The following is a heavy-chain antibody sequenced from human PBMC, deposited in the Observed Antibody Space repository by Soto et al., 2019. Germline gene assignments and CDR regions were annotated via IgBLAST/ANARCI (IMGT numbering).Heavy chain of an antibody. CDR1: GGSISSGDYY. CDR3: AVYCSSTSCYFNWFDP. J-gene: IGHJ5*02. V-gene: IGHV4-30-4*01. CDR2: IYYSGST. Sequence: SETLSLTCTVSGGSISSGDYYWSWIRQPPGKGLEWIGYIYYSGSTYYNPSLKSRVTITVDTSKNQFSLKLSSVTAADTAVYYCAVYCSSTSCYFNWFDPWGQGTLVTVSS. D-gene: IGHD2-2*01.